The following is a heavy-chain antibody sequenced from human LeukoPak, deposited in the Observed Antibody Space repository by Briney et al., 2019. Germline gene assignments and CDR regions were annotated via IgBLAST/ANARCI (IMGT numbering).Heavy chain of an antibody. V-gene: IGHV3-15*05. D-gene: IGHD3-10*01. Sequence: GGSLRLSCAVSGFTISGAWMTWVRQAPGKGLEWVGRVKREIDGETADYAAPVKGRFTISRDDSKNMAYLQMNGLKTEDTGIYYCTTDIGLYWGQGTLVTVSS. CDR1: GFTISGAW. J-gene: IGHJ4*02. CDR3: TTDIGLY. CDR2: VKREIDGETA.